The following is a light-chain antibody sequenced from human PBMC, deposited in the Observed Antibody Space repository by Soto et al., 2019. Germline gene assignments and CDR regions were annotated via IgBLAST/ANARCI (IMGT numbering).Light chain of an antibody. V-gene: IGKV1-9*01. CDR1: HDISTF. CDR2: EAF. J-gene: IGKJ5*01. Sequence: DIQLTQSPSLLSASIGDRVTITCRASHDISTFLAWYQQKPGKAPKLLIYEAFTLQSGVPSRFSGSGSGTEFTLTISGLLPEDFAAYHCQQLYTLPFTFGQGTRL. CDR3: QQLYTLPFT.